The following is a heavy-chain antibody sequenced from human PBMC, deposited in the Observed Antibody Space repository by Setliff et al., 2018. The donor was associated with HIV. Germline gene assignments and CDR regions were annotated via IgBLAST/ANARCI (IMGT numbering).Heavy chain of an antibody. D-gene: IGHD1-1*01. CDR1: GGSISSYY. J-gene: IGHJ3*02. CDR3: AREERREAFDI. V-gene: IGHV4-4*08. Sequence: SETLSLTCTVSGGSISSYYWSWIRQPPGKGLEWIGYIYTSGSTNYNPSLKSRVTFSVDTSKNQFSLKLSSVTAADTAVYYCAREERREAFDIWGQGTMVTVSS. CDR2: IYTSGST.